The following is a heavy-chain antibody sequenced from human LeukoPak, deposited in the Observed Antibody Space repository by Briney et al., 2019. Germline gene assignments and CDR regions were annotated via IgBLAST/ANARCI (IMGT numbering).Heavy chain of an antibody. D-gene: IGHD2-15*01. V-gene: IGHV3-9*01. Sequence: GGSLRLSCTVSGFTFDDYAMHWVRHTPGKGLEWVSGITWNRDKIGYGDSVKGRFTISRDNVKNVLYLQMNNLRPEDTALYYCAKDLGSAITSALVLDVWGQGTTVIVS. CDR2: ITWNRDKI. J-gene: IGHJ6*02. CDR3: AKDLGSAITSALVLDV. CDR1: GFTFDDYA.